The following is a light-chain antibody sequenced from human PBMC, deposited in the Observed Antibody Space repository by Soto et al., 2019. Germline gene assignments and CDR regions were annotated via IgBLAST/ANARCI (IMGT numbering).Light chain of an antibody. V-gene: IGKV3-11*01. CDR2: DAS. J-gene: IGKJ5*01. CDR1: QSVNSY. Sequence: EIVLTQSPVTLSLSPGERATLSCRASQSVNSYLAWYQQKPGQAPRLLIYDASNRATGIPARFSGSGSGADFTLTISSLEPEDFAVYYCQQRGNWPPITFGQGTRLEIK. CDR3: QQRGNWPPIT.